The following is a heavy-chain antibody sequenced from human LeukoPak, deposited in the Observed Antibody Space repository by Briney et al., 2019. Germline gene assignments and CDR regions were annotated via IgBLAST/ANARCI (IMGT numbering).Heavy chain of an antibody. D-gene: IGHD6-13*01. J-gene: IGHJ4*02. CDR3: ASIAAAGRDY. CDR2: INHSGST. V-gene: IGHV4-34*01. CDR1: GGSFSGYY. Sequence: KSSETLSLTCAVYGGSFSGYYWSWIRQPPGKGLEWIGEINHSGSTNYNPSLKSRVIISVDTSKNQFSLKLSSVTAADTAVYYCASIAAAGRDYWGQGTLVTVSS.